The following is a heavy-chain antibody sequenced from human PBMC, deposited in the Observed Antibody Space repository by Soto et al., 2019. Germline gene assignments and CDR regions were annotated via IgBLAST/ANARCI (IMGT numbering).Heavy chain of an antibody. CDR3: ARAVGSCYYVSLYSFDY. J-gene: IGHJ4*02. Sequence: PSETLSLTCTVSDGSIGSYYWSWIRQPPGKGLEWIGYIYYTGSTAYNPSLRSRVTISVDTSENQFSLKLSSVTAADTAVYYCARAVGSCYYVSLYSFDYWGQGTLVTVSS. CDR2: IYYTGST. CDR1: DGSIGSYY. D-gene: IGHD3-22*01. V-gene: IGHV4-59*01.